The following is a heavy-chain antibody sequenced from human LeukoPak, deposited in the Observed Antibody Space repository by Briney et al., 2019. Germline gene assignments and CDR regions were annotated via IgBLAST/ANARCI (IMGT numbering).Heavy chain of an antibody. Sequence: PGGSLRLSCAASGFTVSSNYMSWVRQAPGKGLEWVSVIYSGGSTYYADSVKGRFTISRDNSKNTLYLQMNNLRAEDTAVYYCAREDIVLMVYDYWGQGTLVTVSS. J-gene: IGHJ4*02. D-gene: IGHD2-8*01. CDR2: IYSGGST. CDR3: AREDIVLMVYDY. V-gene: IGHV3-53*01. CDR1: GFTVSSNY.